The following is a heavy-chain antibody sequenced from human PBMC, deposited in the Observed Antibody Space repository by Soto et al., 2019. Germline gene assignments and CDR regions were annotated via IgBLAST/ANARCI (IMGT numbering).Heavy chain of an antibody. CDR3: ARDPFDS. Sequence: PWGSLRLSCAASGFTFSSYNMNWVRQAPGKGLEWISYISYSSSPIYYGDSVKGRFTISRDNAKNSLYLQMNSLRDEDTAVYYCARDPFDSWGQGTLVTVSS. CDR1: GFTFSSYN. CDR2: ISYSSSPI. V-gene: IGHV3-48*02. J-gene: IGHJ5*01.